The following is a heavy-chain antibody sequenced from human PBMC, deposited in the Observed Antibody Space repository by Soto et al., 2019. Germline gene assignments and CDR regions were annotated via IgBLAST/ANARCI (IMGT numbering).Heavy chain of an antibody. V-gene: IGHV4-59*01. D-gene: IGHD6-6*01. CDR1: GASISRYY. CDR3: AAPPRY. CDR2: MNDSGSS. J-gene: IGHJ4*02. Sequence: QVQLQESGPGLVKPSEPLSLTCTVSGASISRYYWNWIRQPPGKGLEWIGYMNDSGSSSYNPSLKSRVTISVDTSRNQLSLNLTSVTAADTAVYYCAAPPRYWGQGILVTVSS.